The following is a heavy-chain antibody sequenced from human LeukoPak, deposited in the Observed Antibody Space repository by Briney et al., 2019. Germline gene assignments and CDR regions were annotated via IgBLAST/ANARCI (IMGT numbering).Heavy chain of an antibody. CDR3: ARGDGYDFFHY. CDR2: ISYSGST. CDR1: GVSISGHY. J-gene: IGHJ4*02. V-gene: IGHV4-59*08. Sequence: KASETLSLTCTVSGVSISGHYWSWIRQPPGKGLEWIGYISYSGSTYYNPSLASRIAISIDTSKNHFSLKLNSVTAADTAVYYCARGDGYDFFHYWGQGTLVTVSS. D-gene: IGHD5-12*01.